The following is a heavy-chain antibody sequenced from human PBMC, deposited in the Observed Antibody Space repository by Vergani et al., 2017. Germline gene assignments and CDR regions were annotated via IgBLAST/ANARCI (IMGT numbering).Heavy chain of an antibody. Sequence: QVQLQQWGAGLLKPSETLSLTCAVYGGSFSGYYWSWIRQPPGRGLEWFGEINHSGSTNYNPSLKSRVTISVDTSKNQFSLKLSSVTAADTAVYYCAGVRDGYNYFDYWGQGTLVTVSS. CDR2: INHSGST. D-gene: IGHD5-24*01. CDR1: GGSFSGYY. V-gene: IGHV4-34*01. J-gene: IGHJ4*02. CDR3: AGVRDGYNYFDY.